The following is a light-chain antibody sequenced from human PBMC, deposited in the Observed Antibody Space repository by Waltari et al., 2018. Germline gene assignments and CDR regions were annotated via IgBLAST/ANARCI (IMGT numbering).Light chain of an antibody. J-gene: IGLJ2*01. CDR3: TSYGGVNVLGVL. CDR2: GVT. V-gene: IGLV2-8*01. CDR1: NSDVGTYNY. Sequence: QSALTQPPSASGSPGQSVTISCAGTNSDVGTYNYVSWYQHHTGKAPKLLIYGVTERLPGVPDRFSGSKSGTTASLTVSGLQADDEADYYCTSYGGVNVLGVLFGGGTKLTVL.